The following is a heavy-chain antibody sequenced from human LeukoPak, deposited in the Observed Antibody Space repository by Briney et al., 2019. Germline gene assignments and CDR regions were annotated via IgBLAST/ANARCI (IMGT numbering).Heavy chain of an antibody. CDR1: GFTFSSYA. CDR2: ISRGSDHI. Sequence: PGGSLRLSCAASGFTFSSYAMNWVRQAPGKGLEWVSSISRGSDHIFYADSMKGRFTISRDNAKNSLYLQMNSLRAEDTAVYYCAKLGDDAFDIWGQGTMVTVSS. V-gene: IGHV3-21*04. D-gene: IGHD3-16*01. CDR3: AKLGDDAFDI. J-gene: IGHJ3*02.